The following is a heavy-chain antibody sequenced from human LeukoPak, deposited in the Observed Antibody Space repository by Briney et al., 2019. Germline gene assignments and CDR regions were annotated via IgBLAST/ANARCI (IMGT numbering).Heavy chain of an antibody. CDR2: LGGSGGNK. V-gene: IGHV3-23*01. J-gene: IGHJ4*02. Sequence: GGSLRLSCAASGFTFSSYAMSWVRQAPGKGLEWVSGLGGSGGNKIYADSVRGRFIISRDNSKNTMFLQMDSLRVEDTALYYCAKDRLRFLIPHDWGQGTLVTVSS. CDR3: AKDRLRFLIPHD. CDR1: GFTFSSYA. D-gene: IGHD3-3*01.